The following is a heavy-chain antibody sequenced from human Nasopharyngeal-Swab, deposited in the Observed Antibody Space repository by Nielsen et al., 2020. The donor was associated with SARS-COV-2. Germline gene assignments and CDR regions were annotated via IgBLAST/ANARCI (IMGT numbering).Heavy chain of an antibody. CDR2: IKHDGSET. D-gene: IGHD2-2*01. V-gene: IGHV3-7*03. CDR1: GLSFSGYW. J-gene: IGHJ4*02. CDR3: ASQLPPPYATSSFDH. Sequence: GESLKISCEVSGLSFSGYWMSWVRQVPGEVLEWVGNIKHDGSETYSMDSVEGRFTISRDNAKNSLFLQMNSLRAEDTAVYYCASQLPPPYATSSFDHWGQGALVTVSP.